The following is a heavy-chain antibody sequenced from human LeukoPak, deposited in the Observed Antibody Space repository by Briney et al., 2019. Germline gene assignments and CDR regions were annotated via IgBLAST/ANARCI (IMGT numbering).Heavy chain of an antibody. V-gene: IGHV3-74*01. D-gene: IGHD2-2*03. J-gene: IGHJ3*02. CDR3: AKVRGYCSSTSCYGAFDI. Sequence: PGGSLRLSCAASGFTFSSYWMHWVRQAPGKGLVWVSRIKSDVTYADSVRGRFTISRDNAKNTLYLQMNSLRAEDTAVYYCAKVRGYCSSTSCYGAFDIWGQGTMVTVSS. CDR2: IKSDV. CDR1: GFTFSSYW.